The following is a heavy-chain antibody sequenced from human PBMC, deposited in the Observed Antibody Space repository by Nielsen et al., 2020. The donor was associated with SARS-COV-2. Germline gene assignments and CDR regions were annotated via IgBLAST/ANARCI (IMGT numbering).Heavy chain of an antibody. J-gene: IGHJ5*02. CDR2: INTNTGNP. D-gene: IGHD5-12*01. V-gene: IGHV7-4-1*02. CDR1: GYTFTSYP. CDR3: AKDRGSNVDDWFDP. Sequence: ASVKVSCKASGYTFTSYPMNWVRQAPGQGLEWMGWINTNTGNPTYAQGLTGRFVFSLDTSVSTAYLQISSLKAEDTAVYYCAKDRGSNVDDWFDPWGQGTLVTVSS.